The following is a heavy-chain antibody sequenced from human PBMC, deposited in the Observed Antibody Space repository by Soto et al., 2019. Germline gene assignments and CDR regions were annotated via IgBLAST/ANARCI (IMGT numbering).Heavy chain of an antibody. V-gene: IGHV1-3*01. D-gene: IGHD3-22*01. Sequence: ASLKVSCKASGYTFTSYAMHWVRQAPGQRLEWMGWINAGNGNTKYSQKFQGRVTITRDTSASTAYMELSSLRSEDTAVYYCARDSRAAYYDSSGYPSDYWGQGTLVTVSS. CDR1: GYTFTSYA. CDR2: INAGNGNT. J-gene: IGHJ4*02. CDR3: ARDSRAAYYDSSGYPSDY.